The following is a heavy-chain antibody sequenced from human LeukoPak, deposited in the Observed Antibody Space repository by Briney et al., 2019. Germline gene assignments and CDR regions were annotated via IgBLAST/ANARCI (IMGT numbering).Heavy chain of an antibody. J-gene: IGHJ4*02. V-gene: IGHV3-74*01. CDR2: INSDGSST. D-gene: IGHD3-10*01. CDR1: GFTFSSYW. CDR3: ARVTGSGSYYNPFDY. Sequence: PGGSLRLSCAASGFTFSSYWMHWVRQAPGKGLVWVSRINSDGSSTSYADSVKGRFTISRDSAKNTLYLQMNSLRAEDTAVYYCARVTGSGSYYNPFDYWGQGTLVTVSS.